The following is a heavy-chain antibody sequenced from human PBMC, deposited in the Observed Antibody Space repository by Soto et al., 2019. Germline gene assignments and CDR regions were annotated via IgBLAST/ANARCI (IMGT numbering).Heavy chain of an antibody. CDR1: GGSISSYY. CDR2: IYYSGST. Sequence: SETLSLTCTVSGGSISSYYWSWIRQPPGKGLEWIGYIYYSGSTNYNPSLKSRVTISVDTSKNQFSLKLSSVTAADTAVYYCARVVGGHYYYYYYMDVWGKGTTVTVSS. CDR3: ARVVGGHYYYYYYMDV. J-gene: IGHJ6*03. D-gene: IGHD2-15*01. V-gene: IGHV4-59*01.